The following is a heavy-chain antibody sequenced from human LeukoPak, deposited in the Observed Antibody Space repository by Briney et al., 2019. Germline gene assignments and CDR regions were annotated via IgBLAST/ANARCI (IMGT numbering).Heavy chain of an antibody. CDR2: INPNSGDT. J-gene: IGHJ4*02. CDR1: GYTFTGYC. Sequence: ASVKVSCKASGYTFTGYCIHWVRQAPGLGLEWMGWINPNSGDTNYAQKFQGRVTMTRDTSISTAYMELSRLRSDDTAVYYCARDKSGNSGWYSYFDYWGQGTLVTVSS. CDR3: ARDKSGNSGWYSYFDY. V-gene: IGHV1-2*02. D-gene: IGHD6-19*01.